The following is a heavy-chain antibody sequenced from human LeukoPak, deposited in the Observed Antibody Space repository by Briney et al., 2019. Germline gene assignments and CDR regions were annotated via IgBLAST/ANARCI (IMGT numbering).Heavy chain of an antibody. J-gene: IGHJ4*02. CDR1: GFTFSSYA. CDR3: AKRGDGYYYPVHQYYSDY. V-gene: IGHV3-23*01. D-gene: IGHD5-24*01. CDR2: ITNAGGGT. Sequence: TGGSLRLSCAASGFTFSSYAMSWVRQAPGKGLEWVSSITNAGGGTYYADSVKGRFTISRDNSKNTLYLQMNSLSADDTAVYYCAKRGDGYYYPVHQYYSDYWGQGTLVTVSS.